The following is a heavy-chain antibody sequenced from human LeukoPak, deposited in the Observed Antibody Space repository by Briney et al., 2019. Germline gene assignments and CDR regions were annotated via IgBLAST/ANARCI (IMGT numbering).Heavy chain of an antibody. CDR2: IDHTGST. CDR3: ARQHGAPSSSRGSYWFDP. V-gene: IGHV4-61*05. D-gene: IGHD6-13*01. CDR1: GGSISSSSYY. Sequence: PSETLSLTCTVSGGSISSSSYYWSWIRQPPGKGLEWLGYIDHTGSTNYNPSLNSRVTISRDTSKNQFSLKLSSVTAADTAVYYCARQHGAPSSSRGSYWFDPWGQGTLVTVSS. J-gene: IGHJ5*02.